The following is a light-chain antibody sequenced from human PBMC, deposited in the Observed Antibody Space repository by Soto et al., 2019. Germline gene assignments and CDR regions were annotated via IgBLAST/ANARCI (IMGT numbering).Light chain of an antibody. Sequence: EIMMTQSPGTLSVSPGEGATLSCTASQSVNLNLAWYQQKPGQPPRLLIYSASIRAAATPARFSGSGAGTNFSLTISSLQSEDFAVYYCQQHDKLPPAFGQGTKVDIK. J-gene: IGKJ1*01. CDR1: QSVNLN. CDR2: SAS. V-gene: IGKV3-15*01. CDR3: QQHDKLPPA.